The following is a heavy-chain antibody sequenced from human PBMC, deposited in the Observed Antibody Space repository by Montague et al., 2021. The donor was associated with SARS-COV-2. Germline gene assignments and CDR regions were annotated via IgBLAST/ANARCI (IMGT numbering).Heavy chain of an antibody. Sequence: SETLSLTCSVTGFSISSGNHWGWIRQPPGKGPEWIGSIYHSGYTSYNPSLRSRVTISGDTSKNQFSLRLSSVTAADTAVYYCVRVSYYYDRNDQPQDWFDPWGQGTLVTVSS. CDR1: GFSISSGNH. J-gene: IGHJ5*02. CDR2: IYHSGYT. V-gene: IGHV4-38-2*02. CDR3: VRVSYYYDRNDQPQDWFDP. D-gene: IGHD3-22*01.